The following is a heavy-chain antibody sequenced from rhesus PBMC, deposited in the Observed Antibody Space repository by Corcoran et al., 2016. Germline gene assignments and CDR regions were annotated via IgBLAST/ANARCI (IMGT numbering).Heavy chain of an antibody. CDR3: AKQGHKGAPSYYGFDS. CDR2: ISGKDGSP. V-gene: IGHV4-173*01. Sequence: QLQLQESGPGLMKPSEDLSLTCVVFGGSLRDNWWSWIRQAPGKGLEGIGRISGKDGSPSFNPSLKSRVTISTGRSNNQFSLKLMSVTAADTAIYYCAKQGHKGAPSYYGFDSWGQGVVVTVSS. J-gene: IGHJ6*01. D-gene: IGHD2-39*01. CDR1: GGSLRDNW.